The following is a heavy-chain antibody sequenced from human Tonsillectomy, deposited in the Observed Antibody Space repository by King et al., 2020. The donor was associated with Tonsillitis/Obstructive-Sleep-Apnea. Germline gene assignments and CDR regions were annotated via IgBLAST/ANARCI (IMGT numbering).Heavy chain of an antibody. V-gene: IGHV1-2*02. CDR1: GYTFTGYY. D-gene: IGHD1/OR15-1a*01. J-gene: IGHJ6*02. CDR2: INPNSGGT. CDR3: AGDNRGWQEQDYYDYSGMDV. Sequence: QLVQSGAEVRKPGASVKVSCKASGYTFTGYYMHWVRQAPGQGLEWMGWINPNSGGTDNALNFQGRVTMTRDTSISTAYMELGRLRSDDTAAYYCAGDNRGWQEQDYYDYSGMDVWGQGTTVTVSS.